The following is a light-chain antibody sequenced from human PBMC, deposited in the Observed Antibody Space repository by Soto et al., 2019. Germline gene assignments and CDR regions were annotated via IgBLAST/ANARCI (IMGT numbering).Light chain of an antibody. CDR1: SSDVGGYGY. J-gene: IGLJ1*01. Sequence: QSALTQPRSVSGSPGQSVTISCTGTSSDVGGYGYVSWYQQHPGIAPKLMIYDVTKRPSGIPDRFSGSKSGDTASLTISGLQADDEADYYCCSFAGSYPYVFGSGTKVTVL. V-gene: IGLV2-11*01. CDR2: DVT. CDR3: CSFAGSYPYV.